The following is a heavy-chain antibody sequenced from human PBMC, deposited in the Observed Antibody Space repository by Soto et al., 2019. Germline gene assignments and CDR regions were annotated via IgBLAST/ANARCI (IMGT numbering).Heavy chain of an antibody. CDR3: ARGGPSSKWLDP. CDR1: GGSISGYY. CDR2: IHYSGST. D-gene: IGHD3-10*01. J-gene: IGHJ5*02. Sequence: SETLSLTCTVSGGSISGYYWSWSRQPPGKGLEWIGYIHYSGSTDYNPSLKSRVTISVDTSKNQFSLKLNSVTAADTAVYYCARGGPSSKWLDPWGQGTLVTVSS. V-gene: IGHV4-59*01.